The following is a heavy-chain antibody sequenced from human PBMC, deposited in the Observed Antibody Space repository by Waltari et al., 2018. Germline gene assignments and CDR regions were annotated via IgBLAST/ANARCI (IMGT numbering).Heavy chain of an antibody. CDR3: ARAGSGTYYFDY. V-gene: IGHV4-39*01. CDR2: IYYSGST. Sequence: QLQLQESGPGLVKPSETLSLTCTVSGGSISSNSYYWGWIRQPPGKGLEWIGRIYYSGSTDYNPSLKSRITMSVDTSKTQFSLKLSSVTAADTAVYYCARAGSGTYYFDYWGQGTLVTVSS. J-gene: IGHJ4*02. CDR1: GGSISSNSYY. D-gene: IGHD3-3*01.